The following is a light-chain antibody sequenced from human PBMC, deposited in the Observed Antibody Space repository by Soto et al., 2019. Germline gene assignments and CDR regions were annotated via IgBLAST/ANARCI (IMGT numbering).Light chain of an antibody. Sequence: QSVLTQPASVSGSPGQSITISCTGTSSDVGGYNYVSWYRQHPGKAPKLIIYDVINRPSGVSNRFSGSKSGNTASLTISGLQAEDEADYYCTSYTSSNTLDVFGTGTKVTVL. CDR3: TSYTSSNTLDV. CDR2: DVI. J-gene: IGLJ1*01. CDR1: SSDVGGYNY. V-gene: IGLV2-14*01.